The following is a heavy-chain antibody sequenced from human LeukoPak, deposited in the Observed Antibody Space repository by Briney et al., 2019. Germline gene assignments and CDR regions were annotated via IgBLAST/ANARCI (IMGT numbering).Heavy chain of an antibody. CDR3: ARDRVGGNATFDI. CDR2: ISYDGSNK. D-gene: IGHD4-23*01. J-gene: IGHJ3*02. CDR1: GFTFSSYA. Sequence: PGRSLRLSCAASGFTFSSYAMHWVRQAPGKGLEWVAVISYDGSNKYYADSVKGRFTISRDNSKNTLYLQMNSPRAEDTAVYYCARDRVGGNATFDIWGQGTMVTVSS. V-gene: IGHV3-30*04.